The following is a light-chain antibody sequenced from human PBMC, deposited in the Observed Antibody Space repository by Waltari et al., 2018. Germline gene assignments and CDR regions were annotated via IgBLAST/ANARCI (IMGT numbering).Light chain of an antibody. CDR1: SSDVGAYNY. CDR2: GVG. J-gene: IGLJ2*01. V-gene: IGLV2-14*03. Sequence: QSAPTQPPSVSGSPGQSVTISCTGTSSDVGAYNYVSWYQQHPGKAPKLMIYGVGNRPAGVSDRFSGSKSGNTASLTISGLQAEDEADYYCCSYTTGTTVLFGGGTRLTVL. CDR3: CSYTTGTTVL.